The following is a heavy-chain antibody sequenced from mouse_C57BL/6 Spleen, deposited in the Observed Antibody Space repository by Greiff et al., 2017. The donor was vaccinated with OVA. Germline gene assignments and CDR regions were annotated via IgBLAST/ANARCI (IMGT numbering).Heavy chain of an antibody. CDR2: LHPNRGRT. CDR1: GYTFTSYW. Sequence: QVQLQQPGAELVKPGASVKLSCKASGYTFTSYWMHWVKQRPGQGLEWIGMLHPNRGRTHYNETFKSKATLTVDKSSSTAYMQLSSLTSEDAAVDDGARSEEYDLYWYFEGWGTGTTVTVAS. J-gene: IGHJ1*03. D-gene: IGHD2-14*01. V-gene: IGHV1-64*01. CDR3: ARSEEYDLYWYFEG.